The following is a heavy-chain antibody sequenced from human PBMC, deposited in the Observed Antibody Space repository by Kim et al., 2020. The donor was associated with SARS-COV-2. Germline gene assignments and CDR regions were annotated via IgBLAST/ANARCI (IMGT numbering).Heavy chain of an antibody. V-gene: IGHV3-30*18. CDR1: GFTFSSYG. J-gene: IGHJ4*02. Sequence: GGSLRLSCAASGFTFSSYGMHWVRQAPGKGLEWVAVISYDGSNKYYADSVKGRFTISRDNSKNTLYLQMNSLRAEDTAVYYCAKANHVRGWYRGRWLQGVPGDWGQGTLVTVYS. D-gene: IGHD1-26*01. CDR2: ISYDGSNK. CDR3: AKANHVRGWYRGRWLQGVPGD.